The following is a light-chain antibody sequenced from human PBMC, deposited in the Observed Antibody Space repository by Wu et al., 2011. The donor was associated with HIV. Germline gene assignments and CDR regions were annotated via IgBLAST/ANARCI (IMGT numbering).Light chain of an antibody. Sequence: EIVLTQSPGTLSLSPGERATLSCRASQSVSSSYLAWYQQKPGQAPRLLIYGASSRATGIPDRFSGSGSGTDFTLTISRLEPEDFAVYYCQQYGXSPMYTFGQGTKLEIK. J-gene: IGKJ2*01. CDR1: QSVSSSY. CDR2: GAS. V-gene: IGKV3-20*01. CDR3: QQYGXSPMYT.